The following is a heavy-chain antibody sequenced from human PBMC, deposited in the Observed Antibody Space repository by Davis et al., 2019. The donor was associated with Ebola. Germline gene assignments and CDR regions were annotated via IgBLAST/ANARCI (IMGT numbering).Heavy chain of an antibody. CDR3: TRGNRECYECLDF. CDR2: ISNRGAI. D-gene: IGHD3-16*01. J-gene: IGHJ4*02. Sequence: MPGGSLRLSCPLSAFSRRSFDLGTSGRPPPGEGLEWIGEISNRGAINHNPTLGSRVTISVDKSNNQFSLRLTSVTAADMAIYYCTRGNRECYECLDFWGQGTLVTVSS. CDR1: AFSRRSFDL. V-gene: IGHV4-4*02.